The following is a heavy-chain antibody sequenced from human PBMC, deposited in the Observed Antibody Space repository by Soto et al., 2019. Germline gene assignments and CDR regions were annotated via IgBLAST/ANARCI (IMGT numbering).Heavy chain of an antibody. J-gene: IGHJ4*02. CDR3: ARTYHDFWSGYPQGYFDY. V-gene: IGHV3-64*02. CDR1: GFTFSSYA. D-gene: IGHD3-3*01. CDR2: ISSNGGTT. Sequence: PGGSLRLSCAASGFTFSSYAMHWVRQAPGKGLEYISGISSNGGTTFYADSVKGRFTISRDNSKNTLYLQMGSLRAEDMAVYYCARTYHDFWSGYPQGYFDYWGQGTPVTVSS.